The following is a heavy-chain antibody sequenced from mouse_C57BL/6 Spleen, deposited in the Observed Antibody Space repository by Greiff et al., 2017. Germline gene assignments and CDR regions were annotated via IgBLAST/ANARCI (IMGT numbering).Heavy chain of an antibody. CDR3: ARNEGYYYFDY. CDR2: INPNNGGT. CDR1: GYTFTDYY. D-gene: IGHD2-3*01. V-gene: IGHV1-26*01. Sequence: EVQLQQSGPELVKPGASVKISCKASGYTFTDYYMNWVKQSHGKSLEWIGDINPNNGGTSYNQKFKGKATLTVDKSSSTAYMELRSLTSEDSAVXYCARNEGYYYFDYWGQGTTLTVSS. J-gene: IGHJ2*01.